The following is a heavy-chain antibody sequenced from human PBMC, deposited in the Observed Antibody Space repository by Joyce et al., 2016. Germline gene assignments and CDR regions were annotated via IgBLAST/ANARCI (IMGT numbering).Heavy chain of an antibody. CDR3: ETYYYDSSGYYLTY. D-gene: IGHD3-22*01. CDR2: IIPISVTT. V-gene: IGHV1-69*01. CDR1: GGTFNNYI. Sequence: QVQLVQSGAEVKKPGSSVKVSCKASGGTFNNYIINWVRQAPGQGLEWMGGIIPISVTTNSAQKFQGRLTIAADESTSTAYMELNSLKSEDTAVYYCETYYYDSSGYYLTYWGQGTLVTVSS. J-gene: IGHJ4*02.